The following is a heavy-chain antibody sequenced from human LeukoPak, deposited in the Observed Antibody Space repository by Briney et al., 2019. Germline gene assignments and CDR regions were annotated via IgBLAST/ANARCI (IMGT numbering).Heavy chain of an antibody. J-gene: IGHJ3*02. Sequence: GGSLRLSCAASGFSFSTYSMDWVRQTPGKGLEWVSSISGSGSNVYYADSVKGRFTISRDNAKNSLFLQMNSLRGEDTAVYYCARARTSQQLNSFDIWGQGTMVTVSS. V-gene: IGHV3-21*01. D-gene: IGHD6-13*01. CDR2: ISGSGSNV. CDR1: GFSFSTYS. CDR3: ARARTSQQLNSFDI.